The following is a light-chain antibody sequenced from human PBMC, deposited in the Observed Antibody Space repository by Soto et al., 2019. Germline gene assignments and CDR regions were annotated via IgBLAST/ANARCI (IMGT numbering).Light chain of an antibody. V-gene: IGLV1-40*01. CDR1: SSNIGAGYD. CDR2: EAT. Sequence: QSVLTQPPSVSGAPGQRVTISCTGSSSNIGAGYDVHWYQQHPGKAPKLLIYEATKRPSGVSNRFSGSESGNTASLTISGLQAEDEADYYCHSYARGTLVFGGGTKLTVL. CDR3: HSYARGTLV. J-gene: IGLJ3*02.